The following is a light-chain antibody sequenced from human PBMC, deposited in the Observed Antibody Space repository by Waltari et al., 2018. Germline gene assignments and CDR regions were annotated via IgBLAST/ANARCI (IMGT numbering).Light chain of an antibody. CDR1: SSAVGGYNY. CDR2: DVN. CDR3: CSYAGSYTFYV. J-gene: IGLJ1*01. Sequence: QSALTQPRPVSGSPGQSVTISCTGTSSAVGGYNYVSWYQQHPGKAPNLMIYDVNKRPSGVPDRFSGSKSGNTASLTISGLQAEDEADYYCCSYAGSYTFYVFGTGTKATVL. V-gene: IGLV2-11*01.